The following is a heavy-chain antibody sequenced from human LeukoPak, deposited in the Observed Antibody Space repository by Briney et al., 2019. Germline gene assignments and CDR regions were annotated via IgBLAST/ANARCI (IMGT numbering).Heavy chain of an antibody. Sequence: PGRSLRLSCAASGFTFSSYAMHWVRQAPGKGLEWVAVISYDGSNKYYADSVKGRFTISRDNSKNTLYLQMNSLRAGDTAVYYCASERFGELLFIFDYWGQGTLVTVSS. CDR1: GFTFSSYA. J-gene: IGHJ4*02. CDR3: ASERFGELLFIFDY. CDR2: ISYDGSNK. V-gene: IGHV3-30-3*01. D-gene: IGHD3-10*01.